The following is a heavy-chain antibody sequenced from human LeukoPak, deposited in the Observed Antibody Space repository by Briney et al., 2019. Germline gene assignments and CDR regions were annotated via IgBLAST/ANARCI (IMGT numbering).Heavy chain of an antibody. J-gene: IGHJ4*02. V-gene: IGHV4-4*07. CDR1: GDSISNYY. Sequence: PSETLSLTCTVSGDSISNYYWSWIRQPAGKGLEWIGRIYTSGSTNYNPSLKSRVTMSVDTSKNQFSLKLSSVTAADAAVYYCARVSLVRGAPDYYFDYWGQGTLVTVSS. CDR3: ARVSLVRGAPDYYFDY. D-gene: IGHD3-10*01. CDR2: IYTSGST.